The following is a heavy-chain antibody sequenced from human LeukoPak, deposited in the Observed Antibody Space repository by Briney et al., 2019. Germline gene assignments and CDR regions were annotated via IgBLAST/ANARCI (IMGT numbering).Heavy chain of an antibody. D-gene: IGHD4-17*01. CDR1: GLTLSSFR. Sequence: GGSWSLSCAASGLTLSSFRMNWVRKAPGKGLEWVSSISPGSDYIYYADSVKGRFTISRDNAKNSLFLQMNSLRAEDTAVYYCARGSYGDYDYWGQGTLVTVSS. J-gene: IGHJ4*02. CDR2: ISPGSDYI. CDR3: ARGSYGDYDY. V-gene: IGHV3-21*01.